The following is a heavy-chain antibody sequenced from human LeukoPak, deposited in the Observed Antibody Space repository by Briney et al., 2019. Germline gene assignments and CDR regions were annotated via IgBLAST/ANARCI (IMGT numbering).Heavy chain of an antibody. CDR1: GFTVSSNY. CDR2: IYSDGST. Sequence: GGSLRLSCAASGFTVSSNYMSWVRQAPGKGLEWVSVIYSDGSTSYVDSVKGRFTISRGNSKNTLFLQMKSLRAEDTAVYYCARDAPYYYDSSGYRLSYFDYWGQGTLVTVSS. J-gene: IGHJ4*02. CDR3: ARDAPYYYDSSGYRLSYFDY. V-gene: IGHV3-66*01. D-gene: IGHD3-22*01.